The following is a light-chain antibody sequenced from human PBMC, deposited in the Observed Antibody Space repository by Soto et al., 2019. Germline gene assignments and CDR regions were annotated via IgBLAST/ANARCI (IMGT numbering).Light chain of an antibody. CDR2: RSN. V-gene: IGLV1-44*01. Sequence: QAVVTQPPSASGTPGQRVTISCSGSSSNIGENTVNWYQQLPGTAPKVLIYRSNERPSGVPDRFSGSKSGTSASLAISGLQAEDGADYYCGTWDDSLNGFVFGTGTKLAVL. CDR1: SSNIGENT. CDR3: GTWDDSLNGFV. J-gene: IGLJ1*01.